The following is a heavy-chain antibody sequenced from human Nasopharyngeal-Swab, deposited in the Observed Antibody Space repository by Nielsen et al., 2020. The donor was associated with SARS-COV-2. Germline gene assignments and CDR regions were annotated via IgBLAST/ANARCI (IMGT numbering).Heavy chain of an antibody. D-gene: IGHD6-13*01. CDR3: AKDLPKQQLAQYYYYGMDV. Sequence: GGSLRLSCAASGFTFSSYAMSWVRQAPGKGLEWVSAISGSGGSTYYADSVKGRFTISRDNSKNTPYLQMNSLRAEDTAVYYCAKDLPKQQLAQYYYYGMDVWGQGTTVTVSS. J-gene: IGHJ6*02. CDR2: ISGSGGST. V-gene: IGHV3-23*01. CDR1: GFTFSSYA.